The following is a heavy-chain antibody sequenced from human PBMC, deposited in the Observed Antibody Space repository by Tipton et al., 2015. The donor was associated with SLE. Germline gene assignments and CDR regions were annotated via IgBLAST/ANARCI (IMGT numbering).Heavy chain of an antibody. CDR3: AKDQDSSGWTGGY. Sequence: SLRLSCAASGFTFSSYAMHWVRQASGKGLEWVSAISGSGGSTYYADSVKGRFTISRDNSKNTLYLQMNSLRAEDTAVYYCAKDQDSSGWTGGYWGQGTLVTVSS. CDR1: GFTFSSYA. CDR2: ISGSGGST. V-gene: IGHV3-23*01. D-gene: IGHD6-19*01. J-gene: IGHJ4*02.